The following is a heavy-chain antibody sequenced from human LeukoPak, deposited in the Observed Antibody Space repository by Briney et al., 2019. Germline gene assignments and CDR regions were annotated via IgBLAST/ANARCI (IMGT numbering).Heavy chain of an antibody. J-gene: IGHJ4*02. V-gene: IGHV3-15*01. CDR1: GFTFSNAW. D-gene: IGHD3-3*01. Sequence: GGSLRLSCAAPGFTFSNAWMSWVRQAPGKGLEWVGRIKSKTDGGTTDYAAPVKGRFTISRDDSKNTLYLQMNSLKTEDTAVYYCTTDEFYDFWSGYLPLDYWGQGTLVTVSS. CDR2: IKSKTDGGTT. CDR3: TTDEFYDFWSGYLPLDY.